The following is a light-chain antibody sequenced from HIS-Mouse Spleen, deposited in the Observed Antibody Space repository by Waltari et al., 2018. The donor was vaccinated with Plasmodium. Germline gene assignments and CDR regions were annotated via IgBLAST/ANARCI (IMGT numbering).Light chain of an antibody. CDR2: DVS. V-gene: IGLV2-11*01. J-gene: IGLJ2*01. Sequence: QSALTQPRSVSGSPGPSVTISCTGTSSAVGGSNYLSWYQQHPGKAPKLMIYDVSKRPSGVPDRFSGSKSGNTASLTISGLQAEDEADYYCCSYAGSYTWVFGGGTKLTVL. CDR3: CSYAGSYTWV. CDR1: SSAVGGSNY.